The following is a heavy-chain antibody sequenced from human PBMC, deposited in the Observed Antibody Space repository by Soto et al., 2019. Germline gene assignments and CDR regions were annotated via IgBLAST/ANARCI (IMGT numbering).Heavy chain of an antibody. V-gene: IGHV1-58*01. J-gene: IGHJ4*02. Sequence: SVKVSCKASGFTFTSSAVQWVRQARGQRLEWIGWIVVGSGNTNYAQKFQERVTITRDMSTSTAYMELSSLRSEDTAVYHCAADGITAAGNFDYWGQGTLVTVSS. CDR3: AADGITAAGNFDY. CDR1: GFTFTSSA. D-gene: IGHD6-13*01. CDR2: IVVGSGNT.